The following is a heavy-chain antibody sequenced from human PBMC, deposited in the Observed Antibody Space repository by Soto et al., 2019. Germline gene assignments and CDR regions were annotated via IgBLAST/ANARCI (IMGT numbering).Heavy chain of an antibody. J-gene: IGHJ4*02. D-gene: IGHD3-10*01. V-gene: IGHV1-69*13. CDR1: GGTFSSYA. CDR2: IIPIFGTA. CDR3: ARVGAHPPGWTFWFGAAELEGFDY. Sequence: GASVKVSCKASGGTFSSYAISWVRQAPGQGLEWLGGIIPIFGTANYAQKFQGRVTITADESTSTAYMKLSSLRSEDTAVYYCARVGAHPPGWTFWFGAAELEGFDYWGQGSLVTVSS.